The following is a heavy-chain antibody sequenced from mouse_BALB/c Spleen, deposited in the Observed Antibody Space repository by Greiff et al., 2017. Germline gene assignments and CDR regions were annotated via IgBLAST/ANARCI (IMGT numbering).Heavy chain of an antibody. J-gene: IGHJ1*01. CDR1: GYAFTNYL. V-gene: IGHV1-54*01. Sequence: QVQLQQSGAELVRPGTSVKVSCKASGYAFTNYLIEWVKQRPGQGLEWIGVINPGSGGTNYNEKFKGKATLTADKSSSTAYMQLSSLTSDDSAVYFCARNCEGYFDVWGAGTTVTVSS. CDR2: INPGSGGT. D-gene: IGHD4-1*01. CDR3: ARNCEGYFDV.